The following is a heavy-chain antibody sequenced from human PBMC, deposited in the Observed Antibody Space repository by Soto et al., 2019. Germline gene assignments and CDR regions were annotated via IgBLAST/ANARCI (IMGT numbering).Heavy chain of an antibody. CDR2: INHSGST. J-gene: IGHJ6*02. D-gene: IGHD3-10*01. Sequence: KASETLSLTCAVYGGSFSGYYWSWIRQPPGKGLEWIGEINHSGSTNYNPSLKSRVTISVDTSKNQFSLKLSSVTAADTAVYYCARGVLIWFGELLGGMDVWGQGTTVTVSS. CDR3: ARGVLIWFGELLGGMDV. V-gene: IGHV4-34*01. CDR1: GGSFSGYY.